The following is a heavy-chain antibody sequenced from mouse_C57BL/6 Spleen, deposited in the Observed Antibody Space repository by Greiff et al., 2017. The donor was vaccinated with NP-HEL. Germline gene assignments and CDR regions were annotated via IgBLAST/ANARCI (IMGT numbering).Heavy chain of an antibody. D-gene: IGHD1-1*01. V-gene: IGHV1-81*01. J-gene: IGHJ4*01. Sequence: QVQLQQSGAELARPGASVKLSCKASGYTFTSYGISWVKQRTGQGLEWIGEIYPRSGNTYYNEKFKGKATLTADKSSSTAYMELRSLTSEDSAVYFCARIFITTVVASMDYWGQGTSVTVSS. CDR1: GYTFTSYG. CDR2: IYPRSGNT. CDR3: ARIFITTVVASMDY.